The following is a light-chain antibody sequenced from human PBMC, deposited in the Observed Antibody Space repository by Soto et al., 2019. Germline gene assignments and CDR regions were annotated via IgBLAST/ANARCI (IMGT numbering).Light chain of an antibody. CDR2: KGS. Sequence: QSALAQPASVSGSPGQSITISCTGTSSDVGAYNSVSWYQQHPHKAPQVIIYKGSQRPSGVSNRFSGFTSGNAASLTISGLQADDEAAYFCCSSAPESTYVFGTGTKLTVL. CDR1: SSDVGAYNS. J-gene: IGLJ1*01. V-gene: IGLV2-23*01. CDR3: CSSAPESTYV.